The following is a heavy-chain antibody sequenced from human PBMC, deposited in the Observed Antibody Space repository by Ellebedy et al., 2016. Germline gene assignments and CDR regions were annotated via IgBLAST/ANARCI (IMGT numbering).Heavy chain of an antibody. D-gene: IGHD5-24*01. CDR2: IKSITDGGTT. CDR3: AWRDVDD. CDR1: GFTFRRAW. J-gene: IGHJ4*02. Sequence: GESLKISCAASGFTFRRAWMSWVRQAPGKGLEWVGRIKSITDGGTTDYAAPVKGRFTISRDDSKNSLYLQMNSLKAEDTAVYYCAWRDVDDWGQGTLVTVSS. V-gene: IGHV3-15*01.